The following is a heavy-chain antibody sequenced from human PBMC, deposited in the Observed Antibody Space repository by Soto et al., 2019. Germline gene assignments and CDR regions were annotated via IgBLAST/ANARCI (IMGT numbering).Heavy chain of an antibody. CDR1: GYTFTGYY. Sequence: QVQLVQSGAEVKKPGASVKVSCKASGYTFTGYYMHWVRQAPGQGLEWMGWINPNSGGTNYAQKFQGRVTMTRDTSISTAYMELSRLRSDDTAVYYCARGGITGTTYYYYGMDVWGQGTTVTVSS. CDR2: INPNSGGT. J-gene: IGHJ6*02. CDR3: ARGGITGTTYYYYGMDV. V-gene: IGHV1-2*02. D-gene: IGHD1-7*01.